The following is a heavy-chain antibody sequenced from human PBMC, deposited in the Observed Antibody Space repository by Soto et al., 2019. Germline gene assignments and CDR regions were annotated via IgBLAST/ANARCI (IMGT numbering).Heavy chain of an antibody. V-gene: IGHV3-7*01. D-gene: IGHD6-13*01. CDR1: GFTFSSHW. CDR3: ARDEGPYSSSWYGY. Sequence: AGSLRLSCAASGFTFSSHWMSWVRQAPGKGLEWVANIKQDGSQKYYVDSVKGRFTISRDNAKNTLYLQMNSLRAEDTAVYYCARDEGPYSSSWYGYWGQGTLVTVSS. J-gene: IGHJ4*02. CDR2: IKQDGSQK.